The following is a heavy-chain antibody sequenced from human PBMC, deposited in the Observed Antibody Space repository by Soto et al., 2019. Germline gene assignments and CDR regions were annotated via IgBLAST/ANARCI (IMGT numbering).Heavy chain of an antibody. CDR2: INHSGST. CDR1: GGXXXXXX. D-gene: IGHD3-3*01. Sequence: SETLXLTCXVYGGXXXXXXXXXXXQPPGXGLEWIGEINHSGSTNSHPSLKRRVTISVDTSKNQFSLKLSSVTAADTAVYYCARGRFAGVVIWHYWGQGTLVTVSS. J-gene: IGHJ4*02. CDR3: ARGRFAGVVIWHY. V-gene: IGHV4-34*01.